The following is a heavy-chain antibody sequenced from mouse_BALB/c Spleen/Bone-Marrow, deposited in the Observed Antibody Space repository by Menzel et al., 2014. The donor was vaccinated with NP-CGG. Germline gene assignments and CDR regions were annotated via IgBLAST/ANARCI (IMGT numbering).Heavy chain of an antibody. CDR1: GYTFTSYW. D-gene: IGHD2-14*01. CDR3: TRRDRYDYYAMDY. Sequence: VQLQQSGAELVRPGASVKLSCKASGYTFTSYWINWVKQRPGQGLEWIGNIYPSDSYTNYNQKFKDKATSTVDKSSSTAYMQLSSPTSEDSAVYYCTRRDRYDYYAMDYWGQGTSVTVSS. V-gene: IGHV1-69*02. J-gene: IGHJ4*01. CDR2: IYPSDSYT.